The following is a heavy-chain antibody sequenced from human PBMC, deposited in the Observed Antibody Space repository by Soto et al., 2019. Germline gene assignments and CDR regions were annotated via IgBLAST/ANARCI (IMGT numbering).Heavy chain of an antibody. D-gene: IGHD3-3*02. CDR3: TISPGPHNWLDP. Sequence: GGSLRLSCAASGFTFSGSAMHWVRQASGKGLEWVGRIRSKANSYATAYAASVKGRFTISRDDSKNTAYLQMNSLKTEDTAVYYCTISPGPHNWLDPWGQGTLVTVSS. CDR1: GFTFSGSA. V-gene: IGHV3-73*01. J-gene: IGHJ5*02. CDR2: IRSKANSYAT.